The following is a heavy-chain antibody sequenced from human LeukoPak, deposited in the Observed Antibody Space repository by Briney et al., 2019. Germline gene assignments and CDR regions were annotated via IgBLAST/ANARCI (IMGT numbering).Heavy chain of an antibody. CDR2: IYYRGST. J-gene: IGHJ4*02. CDR3: ARLPGATSNVDY. D-gene: IGHD1-26*01. CDR1: GGSISSYF. Sequence: NSSETLSLTCTVSGGSISSYFWSWIRQPPGKGLEWIGYIYYRGSTNYNPSLKSRVTISVDTSKNQFSLKLSSVTAADTAVYYCARLPGATSNVDYWGQGTLVTVSS. V-gene: IGHV4-59*08.